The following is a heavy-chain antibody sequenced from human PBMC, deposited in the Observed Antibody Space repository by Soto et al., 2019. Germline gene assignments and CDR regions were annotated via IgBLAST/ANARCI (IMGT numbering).Heavy chain of an antibody. CDR2: IYPGDSDT. V-gene: IGHV5-51*01. Sequence: GESLKISCKGSGYSFTSYWIGWVRQMPGKGLEWMGIIYPGDSDTRYSPSFQGQVTISADKSISTAYLQWSSLKASDTAMYYCARYRSIAADSSYWYFDLWGRGTLVTVSS. D-gene: IGHD6-6*01. CDR1: GYSFTSYW. CDR3: ARYRSIAADSSYWYFDL. J-gene: IGHJ2*01.